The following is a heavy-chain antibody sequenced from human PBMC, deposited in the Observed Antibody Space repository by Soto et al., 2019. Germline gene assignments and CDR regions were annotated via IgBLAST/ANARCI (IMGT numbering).Heavy chain of an antibody. CDR1: GFTFSSYA. CDR2: ISGSGGST. J-gene: IGHJ4*02. CDR3: AKPHEPPLSFDY. V-gene: IGHV3-23*01. Sequence: PGGYLRLSCAASGFTFSSYAMSWVRQAPGKGLEWVSAISGSGGSTYYADSVKGRFTISRDNSKNTLYLQMNSLRAEDTAVYYCAKPHEPPLSFDYWGPGTLVTVSS.